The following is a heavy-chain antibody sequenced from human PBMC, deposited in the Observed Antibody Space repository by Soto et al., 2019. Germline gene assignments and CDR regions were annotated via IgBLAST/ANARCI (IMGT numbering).Heavy chain of an antibody. V-gene: IGHV3-53*01. D-gene: IGHD3-10*01. CDR2: IYSGGYT. CDR1: GFTVSNNY. Sequence: EVQLVESGGGLIQPGGSLRLSCAVSGFTVSNNYMSWVRQAPGKGLEGVSVIYSGGYTAYGDSVKGRFTISRDNSKNTLSLQKNGRGAADAAVYYWAPRPGGGGYWGQGTLVTVSS. CDR3: APRPGGGGY. J-gene: IGHJ4*02.